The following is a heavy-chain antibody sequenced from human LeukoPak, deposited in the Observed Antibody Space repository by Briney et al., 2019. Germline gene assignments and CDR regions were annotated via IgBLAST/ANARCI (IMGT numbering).Heavy chain of an antibody. CDR3: AKDLGSTVVTPVGFDY. CDR1: GFTFSSYA. CDR2: ISGSGGST. D-gene: IGHD4-23*01. Sequence: GGSLRLSCAASGFTFSSYAISWVRQAPGKGLEWVSAISGSGGSTYYADSVKGRFTISRDNSKNTLYLQMNSLRAEDTAVYYCAKDLGSTVVTPVGFDYWGQGTLVTVSS. V-gene: IGHV3-23*01. J-gene: IGHJ4*02.